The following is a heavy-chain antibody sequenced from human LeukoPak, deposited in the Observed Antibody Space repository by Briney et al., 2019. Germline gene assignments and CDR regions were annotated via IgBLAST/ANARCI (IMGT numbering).Heavy chain of an antibody. CDR1: GFAFSS. CDR3: ARELAA. CDR2: IWPDGSNK. V-gene: IGHV3-33*01. D-gene: IGHD6-13*01. J-gene: IGHJ4*02. Sequence: GGSLRLSCEAAGFAFSSLHWVRQAPGKGLEWVAAIWPDGSNKYYANSVKGRFTISRDNSKNTLYLQMNSLRGDDTAIYYCARELAAWGQGTLVTVSS.